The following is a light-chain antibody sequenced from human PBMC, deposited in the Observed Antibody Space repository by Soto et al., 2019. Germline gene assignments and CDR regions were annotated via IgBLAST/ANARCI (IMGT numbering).Light chain of an antibody. CDR2: EVA. CDR3: CSYTSTNTLV. V-gene: IGLV2-23*02. Sequence: QSVLTQPASVSGSPGQSITISCTGTSSDVGSYDLVSWYQQRPGRAPRLMIFEVAKRPSGISTRFSGSKSGNTASLTISGLHAVDEADYFCCSYTSTNTLVFGGGTTVTVL. J-gene: IGLJ2*01. CDR1: SSDVGSYDL.